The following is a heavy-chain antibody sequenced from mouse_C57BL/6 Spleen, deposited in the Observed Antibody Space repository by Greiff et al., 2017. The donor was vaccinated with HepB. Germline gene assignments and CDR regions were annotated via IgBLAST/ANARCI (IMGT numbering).Heavy chain of an antibody. D-gene: IGHD1-1*01. CDR3: ARPLPLFRYAMDY. Sequence: QVHVKQSGAELVKPGASVKISCKASGYAFSSYWMNWVKQRPGKGLEWIGQIYPGDGDTNYNGKFKGKATLTADKSSSTAYMQLSSLTSEDSAVYFCARPLPLFRYAMDYWGQGTSVTVSS. V-gene: IGHV1-80*01. CDR1: GYAFSSYW. J-gene: IGHJ4*01. CDR2: IYPGDGDT.